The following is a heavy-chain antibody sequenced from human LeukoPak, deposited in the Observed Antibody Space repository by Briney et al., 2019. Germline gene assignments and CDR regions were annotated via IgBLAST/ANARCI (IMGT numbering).Heavy chain of an antibody. CDR1: GFTFSDYY. D-gene: IGHD3-10*01. CDR2: IGSSGSTI. J-gene: IGHJ4*02. Sequence: GGSLRLSCAASGFTFSDYYMSWIRQAPGKGLEWVSYIGSSGSTIYYADSVKGRFTISRDNAKNSLYLQMNSLRAEDTAVYYCARTITMVRGVLFDYWGQGTLVTVSS. CDR3: ARTITMVRGVLFDY. V-gene: IGHV3-11*01.